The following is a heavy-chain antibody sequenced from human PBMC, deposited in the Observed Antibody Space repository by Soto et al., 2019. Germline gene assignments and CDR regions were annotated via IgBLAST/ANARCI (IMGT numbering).Heavy chain of an antibody. CDR3: ATHNYYDSSGYYPYYYYYYGMDV. Sequence: PSETLSLTCTVSGVSISSYYWSWIRQHPGKGLEWIGYIYYSGSTYYNPSLKSRVTISVDTSKNQFSLKLSSVTAADTAVYYCATHNYYDSSGYYPYYYYYYGMDVWGQGTTVTVSS. V-gene: IGHV4-59*06. J-gene: IGHJ6*02. CDR1: GVSISSYY. D-gene: IGHD3-22*01. CDR2: IYYSGST.